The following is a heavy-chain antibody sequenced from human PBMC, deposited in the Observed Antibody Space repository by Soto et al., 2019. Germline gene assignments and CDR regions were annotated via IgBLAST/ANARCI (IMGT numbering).Heavy chain of an antibody. CDR3: AVQRGVVVVGGGFHH. CDR2: IYHSGST. Sequence: QLQLQESGSGLVKPSQTLSLTCAVSGGSISSGGYSWSWIRQPPGKGLEWIGYIYHSGSTYYNPSPQRRVTIXXDXSXXHFSLKLSSVTPADTAVYYCAVQRGVVVVGGGFHHWGQGTLVTVSS. D-gene: IGHD2-15*01. J-gene: IGHJ1*01. V-gene: IGHV4-30-2*01. CDR1: GGSISSGGYS.